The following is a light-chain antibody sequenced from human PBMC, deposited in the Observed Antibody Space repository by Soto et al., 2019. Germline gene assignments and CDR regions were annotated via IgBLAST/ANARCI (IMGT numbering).Light chain of an antibody. V-gene: IGKV1-9*01. Sequence: DIQLTQSPSFLSASVGDRVTITCRASQGISSYLAWYQQKPGKAPKLLIYAASTLQSGVPSRSSGSRSRTEFTLTISSLQPEDFATYYCQQLNSYPLTFGGGTKVEIK. J-gene: IGKJ4*01. CDR1: QGISSY. CDR2: AAS. CDR3: QQLNSYPLT.